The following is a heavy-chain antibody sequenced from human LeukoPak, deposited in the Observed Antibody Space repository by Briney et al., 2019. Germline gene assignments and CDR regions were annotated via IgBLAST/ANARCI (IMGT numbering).Heavy chain of an antibody. D-gene: IGHD1-26*01. CDR2: ISYDGSNK. J-gene: IGHJ3*02. Sequence: GGSLRLSCAASGFTFSSYAMHWVRQAPGKGLEWVAVISYDGSNKYYADSVKGRFTISRDNSKNTLYLQMNSLRAEDTAVYYCAKGGIVHPFDIWGQGTMVTVSS. CDR1: GFTFSSYA. V-gene: IGHV3-30*04. CDR3: AKGGIVHPFDI.